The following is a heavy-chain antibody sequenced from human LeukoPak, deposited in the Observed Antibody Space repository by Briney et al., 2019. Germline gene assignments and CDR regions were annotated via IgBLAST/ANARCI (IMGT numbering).Heavy chain of an antibody. CDR3: ARDNYYSVMDV. J-gene: IGHJ6*02. CDR2: FSSNGGTT. Sequence: AGGSLRLSCSASGFTFRTYTMHWVRQAPGKGLEYVSSFSSNGGTTHYADSVKGRFTISRDNAKNSLYLQMNSLRAEDTAVYYCARDNYYSVMDVWGQGTTVTVSS. CDR1: GFTFRTYT. V-gene: IGHV3-64*04.